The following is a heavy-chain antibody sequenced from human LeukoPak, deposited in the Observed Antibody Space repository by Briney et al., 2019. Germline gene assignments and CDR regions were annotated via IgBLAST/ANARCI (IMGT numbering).Heavy chain of an antibody. V-gene: IGHV4-30-4*01. CDR2: IYYSGST. CDR3: ARGKSKFDY. CDR1: GGSISRGDYY. J-gene: IGHJ4*02. Sequence: PSQTLSLTCTVSGGSISRGDYYWSRIRQPPGKGLEWIGYIYYSGSTDYNPSLKSRVTISVDTSKNQFSLKLSSVTAADTAVYYCARGKSKFDYWGQGTLVTVSS.